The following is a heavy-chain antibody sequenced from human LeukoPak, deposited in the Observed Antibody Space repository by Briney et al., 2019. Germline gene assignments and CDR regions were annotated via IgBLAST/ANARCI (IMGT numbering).Heavy chain of an antibody. Sequence: SETLSLTCAVYGGSFSGYYWSWIRQPPGKGLEWIGEINHSGSTNYNPSLKSRVTISVDTSKNQFSLELSSVTAADTAVYYCARLDRRGYSYGWDQGTLVTVSS. CDR2: INHSGST. V-gene: IGHV4-34*01. CDR1: GGSFSGYY. J-gene: IGHJ4*02. CDR3: ARLDRRGYSYG. D-gene: IGHD5-18*01.